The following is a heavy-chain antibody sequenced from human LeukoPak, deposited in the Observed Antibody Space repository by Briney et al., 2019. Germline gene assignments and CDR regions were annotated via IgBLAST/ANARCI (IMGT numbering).Heavy chain of an antibody. Sequence: SSETLSLTCGVSGGSISNTNWWTWVRQPPGKGLEWIGEVHLDGRTNYNPSLQSRLTMSVDFSENHISLKLTSVTAADTAVYYCAREGGPYRPLDYSGQGTLVTVSS. V-gene: IGHV4-4*02. J-gene: IGHJ4*02. CDR2: VHLDGRT. CDR1: GGSISNTNW. CDR3: AREGGPYRPLDY.